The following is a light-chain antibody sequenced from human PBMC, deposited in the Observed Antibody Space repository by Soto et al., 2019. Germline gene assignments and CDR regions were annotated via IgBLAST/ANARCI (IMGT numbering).Light chain of an antibody. CDR3: QRYGSSPLIT. Sequence: DIVLTQSAGTLSLSPGDTATLSCKASQTGSTSLSWYQQKPGQPPRLLIYGETFRANGIPARFSGSGSGTDLTLTISRLEPEDFAVYVCQRYGSSPLITFGQGTRLEIK. J-gene: IGKJ5*01. V-gene: IGKV3-20*01. CDR1: QTGSTS. CDR2: GET.